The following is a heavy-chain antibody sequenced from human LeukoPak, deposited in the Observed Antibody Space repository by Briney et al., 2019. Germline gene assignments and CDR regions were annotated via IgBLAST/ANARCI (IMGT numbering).Heavy chain of an antibody. CDR1: GFTFSNYA. J-gene: IGHJ4*02. Sequence: GGSLRLSCAASGFTFSNYAMSWVRQAPGKGLEWVSTISGSGGSTYYADSVKGRFTISRDNSKNTLYLQMNSLRAEDTAVYYCAKDDSSMIRGFYFWGRGTLVTVSS. V-gene: IGHV3-23*01. D-gene: IGHD3-10*01. CDR3: AKDDSSMIRGFYF. CDR2: ISGSGGST.